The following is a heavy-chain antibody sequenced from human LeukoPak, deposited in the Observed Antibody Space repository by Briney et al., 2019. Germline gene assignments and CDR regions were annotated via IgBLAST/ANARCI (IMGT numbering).Heavy chain of an antibody. V-gene: IGHV3-30*02. CDR2: IWYDGSNK. J-gene: IGHJ3*01. D-gene: IGHD6-13*01. CDR3: AKGYSSSFD. CDR1: GFTFSSNA. Sequence: QAGGSLRLSCAASGFTFSSNAMHWVRQAPGKGLEWVAVIWYDGSNKYYADSVKGRFTISRDNSKNTLYLQMNSLRAEDTAVYYCAKGYSSSFDWGQGTMVTVSS.